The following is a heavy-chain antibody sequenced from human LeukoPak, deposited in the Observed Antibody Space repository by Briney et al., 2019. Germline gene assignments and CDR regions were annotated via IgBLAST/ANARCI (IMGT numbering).Heavy chain of an antibody. Sequence: SETLSLTCAVYGASFHNYYWTWIRQPPGKRLEWLGEIGHSGSTNYNPSLNSRVTVSLDTSKNQFSLRLTSVTAADTAVYYCATHGDYDDYWGQGTLVTVSS. J-gene: IGHJ4*02. CDR3: ATHGDYDDY. D-gene: IGHD4-17*01. CDR1: GASFHNYY. CDR2: IGHSGST. V-gene: IGHV4-34*01.